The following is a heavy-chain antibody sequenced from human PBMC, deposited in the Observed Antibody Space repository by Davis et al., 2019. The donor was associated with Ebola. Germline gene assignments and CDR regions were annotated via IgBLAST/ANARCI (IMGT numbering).Heavy chain of an antibody. CDR2: IYPGDSYT. Sequence: GESLKISCKGSGYSFTSYWIGWVRQMPGKGLEWMGIIYPGDSYTNYSPSFQGHVTISADKSISTAYLQWSSLKASDTAMYYCARTSGSYFISTDYWGQGTLVTVSS. V-gene: IGHV5-51*01. D-gene: IGHD1-26*01. CDR1: GYSFTSYW. CDR3: ARTSGSYFISTDY. J-gene: IGHJ4*01.